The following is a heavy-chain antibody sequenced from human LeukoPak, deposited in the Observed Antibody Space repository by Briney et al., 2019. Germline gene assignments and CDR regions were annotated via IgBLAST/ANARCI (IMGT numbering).Heavy chain of an antibody. D-gene: IGHD6-13*01. Sequence: GGSLRLSCAASGFTVSSNYMSWVRQAPGKGLEWVSVIYSGGSTYYADSMKGRFTISRDNAKNTLYLQMNSLRAEDTAVYYCASASSHRIAAGGDYWGQGTLVTVSS. V-gene: IGHV3-66*01. CDR3: ASASSHRIAAGGDY. J-gene: IGHJ4*02. CDR1: GFTVSSNY. CDR2: IYSGGST.